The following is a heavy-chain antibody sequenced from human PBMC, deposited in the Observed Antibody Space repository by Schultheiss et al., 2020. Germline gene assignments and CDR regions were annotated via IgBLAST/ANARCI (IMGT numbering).Heavy chain of an antibody. V-gene: IGHV1-8*01. CDR2: MNPNSGNT. J-gene: IGHJ4*02. CDR1: GYTFTSYD. D-gene: IGHD5-18*01. Sequence: ASVKVSCKASGYTFTSYDINWVRQATGQGLEWMGWMNPNSGNTGYAQKFQGRVTMTRNTSISTAYMELSSLRSEDTAVYYCARSSGYSYGYGFDYWGQGTLVTVSS. CDR3: ARSSGYSYGYGFDY.